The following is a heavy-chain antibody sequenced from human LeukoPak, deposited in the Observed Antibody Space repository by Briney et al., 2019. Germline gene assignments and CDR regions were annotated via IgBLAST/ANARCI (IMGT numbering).Heavy chain of an antibody. Sequence: SETLSLTCTVSGGSISSSNYFWGWIRQPPGKGLEWIGNIYYSGSTYYNPSLKSRVTISVDTSKNQFSLQLSSVTVTDTAVYYCARQLYSSATVWGQGTTVTVSS. J-gene: IGHJ6*02. V-gene: IGHV4-39*01. D-gene: IGHD6-25*01. CDR2: IYYSGST. CDR3: ARQLYSSATV. CDR1: GGSISSSNYF.